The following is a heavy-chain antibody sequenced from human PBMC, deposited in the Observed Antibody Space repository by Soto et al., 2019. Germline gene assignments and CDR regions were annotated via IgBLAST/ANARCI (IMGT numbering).Heavy chain of an antibody. Sequence: ASVKVSCKASGGTFSSDTISWVRQAPGQGLEWMGWISAHTHNTNYAQKFQGRVTVTTDTSTSTAYMELRSLRSDDTAVYYCARGRYGDYWGQGTLVTVSS. CDR1: GGTFSSDT. D-gene: IGHD4-17*01. J-gene: IGHJ4*02. CDR2: ISAHTHNT. CDR3: ARGRYGDY. V-gene: IGHV1-18*01.